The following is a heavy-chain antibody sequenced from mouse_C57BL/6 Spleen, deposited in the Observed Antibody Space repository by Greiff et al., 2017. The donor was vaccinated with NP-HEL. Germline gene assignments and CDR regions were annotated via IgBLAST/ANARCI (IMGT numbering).Heavy chain of an antibody. CDR2: IDPSDSYT. CDR3: ARGGEKNWGHFDY. Sequence: QVQLQQPGAELVKPGASVKLSCKASGYTFTSYWMQWVKQRPGQGLEWIGEIDPSDSYTNYNQKFKGKATLTVETSSSTAYMQLSSLTSEDSAVYYCARGGEKNWGHFDYWGQGTTLTVSS. J-gene: IGHJ2*01. D-gene: IGHD4-1*01. V-gene: IGHV1-50*01. CDR1: GYTFTSYW.